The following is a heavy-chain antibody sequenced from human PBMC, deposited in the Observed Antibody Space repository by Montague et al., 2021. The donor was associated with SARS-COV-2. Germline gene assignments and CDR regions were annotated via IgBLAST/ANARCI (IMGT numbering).Heavy chain of an antibody. Sequence: SETLSLTCTVSGGSVSSGGYYWSWIRQPPGKGLEWIGYIYYSGSTNYNPSLKSRVTISLDTSKNQFSLKLTSVTAADTAVYYCARVSLAAAGTRSDYWGQGTLVTVSS. J-gene: IGHJ4*02. CDR3: ARVSLAAAGTRSDY. CDR2: IYYSGST. D-gene: IGHD6-13*01. V-gene: IGHV4-61*08. CDR1: GGSVSSGGYY.